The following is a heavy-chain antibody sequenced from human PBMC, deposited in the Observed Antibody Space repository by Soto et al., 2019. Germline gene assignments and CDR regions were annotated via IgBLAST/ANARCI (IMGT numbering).Heavy chain of an antibody. Sequence: KPSETLSLTCTVSGGSISSSSYYWGWIRQPPGKGLEWIGSIYYSGSTYYNPSLKSRVTISVHTSKNQFSLKLSSVTAADTAVYYCATENRSTLYDILTGYCPYWGQGTLVTVSS. CDR1: GGSISSSSYY. CDR3: ATENRSTLYDILTGYCPY. D-gene: IGHD3-9*01. V-gene: IGHV4-39*01. J-gene: IGHJ4*02. CDR2: IYYSGST.